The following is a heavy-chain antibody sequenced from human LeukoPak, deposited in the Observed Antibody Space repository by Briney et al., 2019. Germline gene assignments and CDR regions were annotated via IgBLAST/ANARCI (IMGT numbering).Heavy chain of an antibody. CDR1: GASIRSFY. J-gene: IGHJ2*01. CDR2: ISYTGST. D-gene: IGHD2-2*01. V-gene: IGHV4-59*01. Sequence: SETLSLTCTVSGASIRSFYWSWVRQPPGKGLEWVGYISYTGSTNYNASLKSRVSLSVDTSKNQFSLELSSVTAADTAVYYCATYRTSFIYWYFDLWGRGTLVTVSS. CDR3: ATYRTSFIYWYFDL.